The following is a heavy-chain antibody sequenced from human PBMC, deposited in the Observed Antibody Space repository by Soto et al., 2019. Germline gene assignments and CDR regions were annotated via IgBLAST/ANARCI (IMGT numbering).Heavy chain of an antibody. D-gene: IGHD3-22*01. Sequence: QVQLVQSGAEVKKPGSSVKVSCKASGGTFSSYAISWVRQAPGQGLEWMGGIIPIFGTANYAQKFQGRVTITADGSTSTAYMELSSLRSEDTAVYYCAREPEIHYYDSSGPPFDYWGQGTLVTVSS. CDR2: IIPIFGTA. J-gene: IGHJ4*02. V-gene: IGHV1-69*01. CDR1: GGTFSSYA. CDR3: AREPEIHYYDSSGPPFDY.